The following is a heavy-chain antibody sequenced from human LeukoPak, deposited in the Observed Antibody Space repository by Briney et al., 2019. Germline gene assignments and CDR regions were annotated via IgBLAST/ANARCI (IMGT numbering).Heavy chain of an antibody. J-gene: IGHJ6*02. D-gene: IGHD1-7*01. CDR3: ARDSPETGTTPYYGMDV. Sequence: ASVKVSCKASGYTFTGYYMHWVRQAPGQGLEWMGWINPNSGGTNYAQKFQGRVTMTRDTSISTAYMELSRLRSDDTAVYYCARDSPETGTTPYYGMDVWGQGTTVTVSS. V-gene: IGHV1-2*02. CDR1: GYTFTGYY. CDR2: INPNSGGT.